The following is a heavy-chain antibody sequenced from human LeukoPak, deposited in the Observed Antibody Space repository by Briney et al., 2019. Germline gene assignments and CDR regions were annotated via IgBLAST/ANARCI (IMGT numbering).Heavy chain of an antibody. D-gene: IGHD5-18*01. Sequence: GGSLRLPCAASGFTFSSYAMHWVRQAPGKGLEWVAVISYDGSNKYYADSVKGRFTISRDNSKNTLYLQMNSLRAEDTAAYYCARALEGDTAMVTDYWGQGTLVTVSS. V-gene: IGHV3-30-3*01. CDR1: GFTFSSYA. CDR3: ARALEGDTAMVTDY. CDR2: ISYDGSNK. J-gene: IGHJ4*02.